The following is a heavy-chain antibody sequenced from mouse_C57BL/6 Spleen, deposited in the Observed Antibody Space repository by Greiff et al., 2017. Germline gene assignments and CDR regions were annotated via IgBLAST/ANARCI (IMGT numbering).Heavy chain of an antibody. CDR2: INPNNGGT. CDR1: GYTFTDYN. CDR3: ARSGITTVVANGYFDY. Sequence: EVKLLESGPELVKPGASVKIPCKASGYTFTDYNMDWVKQSHGKSLEWIGDINPNNGGTIYNQKFKGKATLTVDKSSSTAYMELRSLTSEDTAVYYCARSGITTVVANGYFDYWGQGTTLTVSS. V-gene: IGHV1-18*01. J-gene: IGHJ2*01. D-gene: IGHD1-1*01.